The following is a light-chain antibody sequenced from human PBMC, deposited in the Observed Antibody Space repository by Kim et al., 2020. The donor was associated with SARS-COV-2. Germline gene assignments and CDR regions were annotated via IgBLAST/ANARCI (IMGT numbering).Light chain of an antibody. V-gene: IGKV3D-15*01. Sequence: EIVMTQSPATLSLSPGEGATLTYRASQSISTSLAWYQQKPGQAPRLLIFGASTRATGIPARFGGIGSGTEFTLTVSSLQSEDFAVYYCQQYNNWPLTFGRGTKLEI. CDR3: QQYNNWPLT. CDR2: GAS. CDR1: QSISTS. J-gene: IGKJ4*01.